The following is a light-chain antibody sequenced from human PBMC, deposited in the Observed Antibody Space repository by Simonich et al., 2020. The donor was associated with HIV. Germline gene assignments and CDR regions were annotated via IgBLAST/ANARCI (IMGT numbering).Light chain of an antibody. V-gene: IGLV2-14*01. CDR1: ISAVGGYNY. CDR3: SSYTSSSTWV. Sequence: QSALTQPASVSGSPGQSITISCTGTISAVGGYNYVSWYQQQPGKAPKLMIYDVSKRPSGVSNRFSGSKSGNTASLTISGLQAEDEADYYCSSYTSSSTWVFGGGTKLTVL. CDR2: DVS. J-gene: IGLJ3*02.